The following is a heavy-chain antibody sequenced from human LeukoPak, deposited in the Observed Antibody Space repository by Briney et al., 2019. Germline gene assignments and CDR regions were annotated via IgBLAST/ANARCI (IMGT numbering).Heavy chain of an antibody. CDR2: IVPHSGGT. CDR1: GYTFTDYY. J-gene: IGHJ5*02. Sequence: ASVKVSCKASGYTFTDYYIHWVRQAPGQGLEWMGWIVPHSGGTNYAQNYQGGITVTRDTSISTAYMELSSLRSDDTAVYYCARNAYCDSTNCYAWFDPWGQGTLVTVSS. CDR3: ARNAYCDSTNCYAWFDP. V-gene: IGHV1-2*02. D-gene: IGHD2-2*01.